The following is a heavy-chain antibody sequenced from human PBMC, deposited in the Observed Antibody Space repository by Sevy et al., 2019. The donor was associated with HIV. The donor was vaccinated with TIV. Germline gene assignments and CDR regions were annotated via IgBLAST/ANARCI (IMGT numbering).Heavy chain of an antibody. Sequence: GGSLRLSCAASGFTFSSYDMHWVRQAPGKGLEWVAGISYDGRDKHYVDSVKGRFTISRDNAKSTLYLQMSSLRVEDTAVFYCAAVALTFGGGPYEIYHFMDVWGKGTTVTVSS. V-gene: IGHV3-30*03. J-gene: IGHJ6*03. CDR2: ISYDGRDK. CDR3: AAVALTFGGGPYEIYHFMDV. CDR1: GFTFSSYD. D-gene: IGHD3-16*01.